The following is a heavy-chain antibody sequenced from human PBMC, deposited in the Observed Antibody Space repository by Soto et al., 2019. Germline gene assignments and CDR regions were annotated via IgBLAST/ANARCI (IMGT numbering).Heavy chain of an antibody. CDR3: ARDTQVPSSGWGLFFDY. CDR2: ISYDGSNK. Sequence: QVQLVESGGGVVQPGRPLRLSCAASGFTFSSYAMHWVRQAPGKGLEWVAVISYDGSNKYYADSVKGRFTISRDNSKNTLYLQMNSLRAEDTAVYYCARDTQVPSSGWGLFFDYWGQGTLVTVSS. CDR1: GFTFSSYA. V-gene: IGHV3-30-3*01. J-gene: IGHJ4*02. D-gene: IGHD6-19*01.